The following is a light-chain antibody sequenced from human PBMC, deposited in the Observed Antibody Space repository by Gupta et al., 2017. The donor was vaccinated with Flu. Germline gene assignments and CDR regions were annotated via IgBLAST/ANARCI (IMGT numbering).Light chain of an antibody. CDR3: QQYYSYPFT. CDR2: AAS. J-gene: IGKJ3*01. V-gene: IGKV1-8*01. Sequence: AIRITQSPTSFSASTGDRVTITCQASQGISSYLAWYQQKPGKAPKLLIYAASTLQSGVPSRFSGSGSGTDFTLTISCLQSEDFATYYCQQYYSYPFTFGPGTKVDIK. CDR1: QGISSY.